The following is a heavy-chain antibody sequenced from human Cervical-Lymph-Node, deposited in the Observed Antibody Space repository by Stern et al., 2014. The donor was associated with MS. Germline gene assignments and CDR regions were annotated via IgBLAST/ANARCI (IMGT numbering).Heavy chain of an antibody. V-gene: IGHV3-20*01. CDR3: ARAFCTGGVCYSFPFYGMDV. J-gene: IGHJ6*02. D-gene: IGHD2-8*02. Sequence: EVQLVESGGGVVRPGRSLRLSCAASGFTFEDYGMSWVLQAPGKGLELVAAINWSGGSTVYAGSVQGRFTISRDNAKNSLYLQMNSLRAEDTALYHCARAFCTGGVCYSFPFYGMDVWGQGTTVTVSS. CDR1: GFTFEDYG. CDR2: INWSGGST.